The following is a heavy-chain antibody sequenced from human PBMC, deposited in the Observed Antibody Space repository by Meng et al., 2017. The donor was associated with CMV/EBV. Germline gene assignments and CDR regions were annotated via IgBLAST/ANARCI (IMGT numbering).Heavy chain of an antibody. CDR2: INHSRST. CDR1: FRGYD. D-gene: IGHD2-2*01. Sequence: FRGYDWGWSRQPPGKGLEWIGEINHSRSTNYNPSLKSRVTISVDTSKNQFSLKLSSVTAADTAVYYCARGGYSSSTSCLTRVWFDPWGQGTLVTVSS. J-gene: IGHJ5*02. CDR3: ARGGYSSSTSCLTRVWFDP. V-gene: IGHV4-34*01.